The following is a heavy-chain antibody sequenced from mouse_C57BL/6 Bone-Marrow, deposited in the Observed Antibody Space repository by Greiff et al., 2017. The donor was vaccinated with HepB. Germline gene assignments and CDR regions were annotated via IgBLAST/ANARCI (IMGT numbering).Heavy chain of an antibody. CDR1: GFTFSDYY. V-gene: IGHV5-16*01. J-gene: IGHJ1*03. D-gene: IGHD2-5*01. CDR2: INHDGSST. CDR3: ASFSNYGYFYV. Sequence: EVQRVESEGGLVQPGSSMKLSCTASGFTFSDYYMAWVRQVPEKGLEWVANINHDGSSTYYIDSLKSRFIISRDNAKNILYLQMSSLKSEDTATYYCASFSNYGYFYVWGTGTTVTVSS.